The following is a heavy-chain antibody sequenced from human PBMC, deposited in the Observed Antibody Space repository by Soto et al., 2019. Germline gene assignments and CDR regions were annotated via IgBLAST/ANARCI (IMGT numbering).Heavy chain of an antibody. CDR3: ARDLGYCSGGSCYSVYYYGMDV. Sequence: GASVKVSCKASGYTFTSYYMHWVRQAPGQGLEWMGIINPSGGSTSYAQKFQGRVTMTRDTSTSTVYMELSSLRSEDTAMYYCARDLGYCSGGSCYSVYYYGMDVWGQGTTVTVSS. D-gene: IGHD2-15*01. CDR2: INPSGGST. J-gene: IGHJ6*02. CDR1: GYTFTSYY. V-gene: IGHV1-46*01.